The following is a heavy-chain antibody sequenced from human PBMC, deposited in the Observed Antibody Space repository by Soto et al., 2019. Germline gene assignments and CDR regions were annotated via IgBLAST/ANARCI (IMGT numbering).Heavy chain of an antibody. D-gene: IGHD6-19*01. CDR3: ARGWAVAGPFDY. CDR1: GGSISSYY. Sequence: KPSETLSLTCTVSGGSISSYYWSWIRQPPGKGLEWIGYIYYSGSTNYNPSLKSRVTISVDTSKNQFSLKLSSVTAADTAVYYCARGWAVAGPFDYWGQGTLVTVSS. J-gene: IGHJ4*02. V-gene: IGHV4-59*01. CDR2: IYYSGST.